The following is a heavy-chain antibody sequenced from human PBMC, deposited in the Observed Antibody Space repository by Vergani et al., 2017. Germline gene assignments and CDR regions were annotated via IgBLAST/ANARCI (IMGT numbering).Heavy chain of an antibody. CDR3: AREKTTSKGRRCGFDY. CDR2: ISWNSGSI. D-gene: IGHD1/OR15-1a*01. Sequence: EVQLVESGGGLVQPGGSLSSSCEASGSPFVDLAINGAGKAQGKGLEWVSGISWNSGSIAYADSVKGRFTISRDNAKNSLYLQMNSLRAEDTAVYYCAREKTTSKGRRCGFDYWGQGTLVTVSS. CDR1: GSPFVDLA. J-gene: IGHJ4*02. V-gene: IGHV3-9*01.